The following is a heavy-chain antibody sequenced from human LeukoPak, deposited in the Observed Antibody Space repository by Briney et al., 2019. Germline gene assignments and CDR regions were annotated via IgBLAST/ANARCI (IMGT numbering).Heavy chain of an antibody. J-gene: IGHJ3*02. D-gene: IGHD3-3*01. Sequence: ASVKVSCKASGYTFTSYDINWVRQATGQGLEWMGWMNPNSGNTGYAQKFQGRVTITRNTSISTAYMELSSLRSEDTAVYYCARQYDFWRDAFDIWGQGTMVTVSS. CDR2: MNPNSGNT. CDR3: ARQYDFWRDAFDI. V-gene: IGHV1-8*03. CDR1: GYTFTSYD.